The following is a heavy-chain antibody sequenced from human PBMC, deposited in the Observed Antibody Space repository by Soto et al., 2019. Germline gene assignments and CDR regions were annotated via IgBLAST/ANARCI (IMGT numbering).Heavy chain of an antibody. V-gene: IGHV3-33*01. D-gene: IGHD6-13*01. CDR1: GFTFSSYG. J-gene: IGHJ3*02. CDR3: ARDLRSSSWLDAFDI. CDR2: IWYDGSNK. Sequence: QVQLVESGGGVVQPGRSLRLSCAASGFTFSSYGMHWVRQAPGKGLEWVAVIWYDGSNKYYADSVKGRFTISRDNSKNTLYLQMNSLRAEDTAVYYCARDLRSSSWLDAFDIWGQGTMVTVSS.